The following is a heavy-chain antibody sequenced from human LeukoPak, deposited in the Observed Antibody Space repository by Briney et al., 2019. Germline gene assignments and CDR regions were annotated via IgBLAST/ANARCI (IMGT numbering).Heavy chain of an antibody. CDR1: GFTFSSYA. CDR3: ANRGYSYGVDY. CDR2: ISGSGGST. Sequence: GGSLRLSCAASGFTFSSYAMSWVRQAPGKGLGWVSAISGSGGSTYYADSVKGRFTITRDNSKNTLYLQMNSLRAEDTAVYYCANRGYSYGVDYWGQGTLVTVSS. D-gene: IGHD5-18*01. V-gene: IGHV3-23*01. J-gene: IGHJ4*02.